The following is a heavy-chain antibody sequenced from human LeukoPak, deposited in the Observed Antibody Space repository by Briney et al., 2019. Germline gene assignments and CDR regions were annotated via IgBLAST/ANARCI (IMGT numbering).Heavy chain of an antibody. D-gene: IGHD4-17*01. Sequence: ASVKVSCKASGYTFNSSYMHWVRQAPGQGPEWMGWISPNSGGTHYAQKFQGWVTVTRDTSISTAYMELSRLRSDDTAVYYCARELDGDYGGFDPWGQGTLVTVSS. CDR3: ARELDGDYGGFDP. CDR1: GYTFNSSY. CDR2: ISPNSGGT. V-gene: IGHV1-2*04. J-gene: IGHJ5*02.